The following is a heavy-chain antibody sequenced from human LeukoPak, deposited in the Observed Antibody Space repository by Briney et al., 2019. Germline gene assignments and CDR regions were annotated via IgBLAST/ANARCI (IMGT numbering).Heavy chain of an antibody. V-gene: IGHV4-39*01. Sequence: PSETLSLXCTVSGGSISSSSYYWGWIRQPPGKGLEWIGSIYYSGITYYNPSLKSRVTISVDTSKNQFSLKLSSVTAADTAVYYCARQPENYDILTGYRLWYLDLWGRGTLVTVSS. D-gene: IGHD3-9*01. CDR3: ARQPENYDILTGYRLWYLDL. J-gene: IGHJ2*01. CDR2: IYYSGIT. CDR1: GGSISSSSYY.